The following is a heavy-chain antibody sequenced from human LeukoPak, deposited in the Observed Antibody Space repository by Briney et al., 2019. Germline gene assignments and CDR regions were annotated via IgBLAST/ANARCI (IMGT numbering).Heavy chain of an antibody. CDR2: ISASGAYI. V-gene: IGHV3-48*03. CDR1: GFTFSRYE. D-gene: IGHD3-10*01. J-gene: IGHJ6*03. Sequence: GGSLRLSCAASGFTFSRYEMNWVRQAPGKGLEWVSYISASGAYIYYADSVKGRFTISRDNAKNSLYLQMNSLRAEDTAVYYCARVGDYYGSGSYHYMDVWGKGTTVTISS. CDR3: ARVGDYYGSGSYHYMDV.